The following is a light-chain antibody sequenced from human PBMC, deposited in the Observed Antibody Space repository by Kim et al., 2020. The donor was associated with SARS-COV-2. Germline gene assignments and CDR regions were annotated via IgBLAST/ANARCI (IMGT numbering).Light chain of an antibody. Sequence: SPGERATLFGRASQSVSNTYIAWYQQKPGQAPRLLISDASNRATGIPDRFSGSGSGTDFTLTISRLEPEDFAVYSCHQYGGSLPYTFGQGTKLEI. V-gene: IGKV3-20*01. CDR3: HQYGGSLPYT. CDR1: QSVSNTY. CDR2: DAS. J-gene: IGKJ2*01.